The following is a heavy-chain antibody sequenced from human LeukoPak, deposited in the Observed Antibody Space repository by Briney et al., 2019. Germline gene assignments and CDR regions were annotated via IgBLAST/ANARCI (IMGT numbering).Heavy chain of an antibody. CDR2: IYYSGST. V-gene: IGHV4-61*09. Sequence: SQTLSLTCTVSGGSISSGSYYWSWIRQPAGKGLEWIGYIYYSGSTNYNPSLKSRVTISVDTSKNQFSLKLSSVTAADTAVYYCARGAAVAGTEYWGQGTLVTVSS. J-gene: IGHJ4*02. CDR3: ARGAAVAGTEY. D-gene: IGHD6-19*01. CDR1: GGSISSGSYY.